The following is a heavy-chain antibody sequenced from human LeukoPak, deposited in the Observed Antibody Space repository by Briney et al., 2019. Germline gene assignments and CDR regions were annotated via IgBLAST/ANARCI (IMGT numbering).Heavy chain of an antibody. CDR3: ARAPYYDSSGYYDS. J-gene: IGHJ5*01. V-gene: IGHV3-30*01. CDR2: ISYDGSNK. Sequence: GGSLRLSCVASGFTFSLYAMHWVRQAPGKGLEWVAVISYDGSNKYYADSVKGRFTISRDNSKNTLNLQMNSLRAEDTAVYYCARAPYYDSSGYYDSWGQGTLVTVSS. D-gene: IGHD3-22*01. CDR1: GFTFSLYA.